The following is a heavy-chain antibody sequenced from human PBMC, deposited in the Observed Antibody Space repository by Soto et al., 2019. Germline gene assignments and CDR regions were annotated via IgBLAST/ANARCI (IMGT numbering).Heavy chain of an antibody. V-gene: IGHV3-30*18. CDR2: ISYDGSNK. J-gene: IGHJ3*02. CDR1: GFTFRSYG. D-gene: IGHD1-26*01. Sequence: QVQLVESGGGVVQPGRSLRLSSAASGFTFRSYGMHWVRQAPAKGLEWVAVISYDGSNKYYEDSVKGRFTISRDNSKNTLYLQMNSLRAEDTGVYYCAKGGVGSTSNAFDIWGQGTMVTVSS. CDR3: AKGGVGSTSNAFDI.